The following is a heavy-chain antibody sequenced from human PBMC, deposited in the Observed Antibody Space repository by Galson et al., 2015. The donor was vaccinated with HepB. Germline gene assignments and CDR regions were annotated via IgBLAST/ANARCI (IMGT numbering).Heavy chain of an antibody. CDR1: GFPVTHNY. CDR3: ARDYGHYYKSGALPFHYFDL. V-gene: IGHV3-53*01. CDR2: IYGDNNA. J-gene: IGHJ5*02. Sequence: SLRLSCAVSGFPVTHNYMTWVRQAPGMGPEWVSSIYGDNNAYYGESVKGRFTVSRDESKNVLYLQMNDLRVEDTAVYYCARDYGHYYKSGALPFHYFDLWGQGILVTVSS. D-gene: IGHD3-10*01.